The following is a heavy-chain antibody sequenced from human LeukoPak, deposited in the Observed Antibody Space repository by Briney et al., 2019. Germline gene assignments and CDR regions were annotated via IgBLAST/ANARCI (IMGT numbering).Heavy chain of an antibody. D-gene: IGHD3-3*01. J-gene: IGHJ4*02. CDR1: GASINIDTNY. V-gene: IGHV4-39*07. CDR3: AMYTSGTMFDS. Sequence: SETLSLTCTVSGASINIDTNYWGWVRQPPGKGLEWIVSVHSGGRTHSNPSLKTRLTMSRDTSQNQSSLQLRSLPAADTAVYFCAMYTSGTMFDSWGQGILATVSS. CDR2: VHSGGRT.